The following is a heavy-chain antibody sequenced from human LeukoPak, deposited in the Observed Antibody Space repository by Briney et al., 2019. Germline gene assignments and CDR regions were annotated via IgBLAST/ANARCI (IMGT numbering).Heavy chain of an antibody. Sequence: PSETLSLTCTVSGGSLSSYHWSWFRQPPGKGLEWRGHVFYTGKAVYSPSLTGRVTISVDTSKNQFSLRLASVTAADTALYYCARLSRGAGAAKTFDYWGQGILVTVSS. D-gene: IGHD6-13*01. V-gene: IGHV4-59*08. CDR1: GGSLSSYH. J-gene: IGHJ4*02. CDR3: ARLSRGAGAAKTFDY. CDR2: VFYTGKA.